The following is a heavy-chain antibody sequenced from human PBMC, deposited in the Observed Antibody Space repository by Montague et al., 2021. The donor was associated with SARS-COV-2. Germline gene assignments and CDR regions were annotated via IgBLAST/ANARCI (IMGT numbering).Heavy chain of an antibody. V-gene: IGHV4-59*02. D-gene: IGHD3-22*01. CDR2: IYYAGST. J-gene: IGHJ3*01. CDR3: VRDFYDTSDYFQGTFDV. Sequence: SETLSLTCSVSGVSVNNYYWAWIRQTPEKGLDWIGYIYYAGSTNYNPSLRNRITISIDTSANQFSLKLRSVTPADTAVYYCVRDFYDTSDYFQGTFDVWGHGTVVSVSS. CDR1: GVSVNNYY.